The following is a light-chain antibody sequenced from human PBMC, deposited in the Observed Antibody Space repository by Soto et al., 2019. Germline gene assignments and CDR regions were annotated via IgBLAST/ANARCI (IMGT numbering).Light chain of an antibody. Sequence: QSALTQPASVSGSPGQSITISCTGTSSDIGSYNLVSWYQQQPGKAPKLMIYEVSKRPSGVSNRFSGPKSGNAASLTISGLQAEDEADYYCCSYGGSRTLVFGGGTKLTVL. CDR3: CSYGGSRTLV. CDR2: EVS. CDR1: SSDIGSYNL. J-gene: IGLJ2*01. V-gene: IGLV2-23*02.